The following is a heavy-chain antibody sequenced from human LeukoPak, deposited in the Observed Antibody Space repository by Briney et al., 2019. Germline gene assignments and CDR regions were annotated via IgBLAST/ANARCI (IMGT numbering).Heavy chain of an antibody. CDR2: IIPIFGTA. J-gene: IGHJ4*02. D-gene: IGHD3-22*01. CDR3: ASGSSGENDY. Sequence: ASVKVSCKASGCTFSSYAISWVRQAPGQGLEWMGRIIPIFGTANYAQKFQGRVTITTDESTSTAYMELSSLRSEDTAVYYCASGSSGENDYWGQGTLVTVSS. V-gene: IGHV1-69*05. CDR1: GCTFSSYA.